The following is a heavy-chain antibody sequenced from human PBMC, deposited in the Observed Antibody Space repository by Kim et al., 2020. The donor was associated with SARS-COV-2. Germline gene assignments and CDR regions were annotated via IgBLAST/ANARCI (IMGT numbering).Heavy chain of an antibody. V-gene: IGHV4-34*01. CDR3: ARGLEYSSLVFDY. Sequence: SETLSLTCAVYGGSFSGYYWSWIRQPPGKGLEWIGEINHSGSTNYNPSLKSRVTISVDTSKNQFSLKLSSVTAADTAVYYCARGLEYSSLVFDYWGQGTLVTVSS. CDR1: GGSFSGYY. CDR2: INHSGST. J-gene: IGHJ4*02. D-gene: IGHD6-6*01.